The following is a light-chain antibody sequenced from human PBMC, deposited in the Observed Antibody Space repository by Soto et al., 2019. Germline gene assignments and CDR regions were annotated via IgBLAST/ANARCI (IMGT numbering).Light chain of an antibody. CDR1: SSDVGGYNY. V-gene: IGLV2-14*01. CDR3: SSYTRNSIWV. CDR2: EVS. J-gene: IGLJ3*02. Sequence: QSALTQPASVSGSPGQSITISCTGTSSDVGGYNYVSWYQQHPGKAPKLMIYEVSNRPSGISNRFSGSKSGSTASLTISGLQAEDEADYYCSSYTRNSIWVFGGGTKLPS.